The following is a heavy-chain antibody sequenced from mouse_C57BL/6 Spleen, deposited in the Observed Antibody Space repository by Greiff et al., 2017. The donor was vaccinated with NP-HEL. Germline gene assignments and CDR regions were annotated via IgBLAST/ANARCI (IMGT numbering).Heavy chain of an antibody. CDR2: IDPSDSYT. Sequence: QVQLQQPGAELVMPGASVKLSCKASGYTFTSYWMHWVKQRPGQGLEWIGEIDPSDSYTNYNQKFKGKSTLTVDKSSSTAYMQLSSLTSEDSAVDYCAANWDRGDYWGQGTTLTVSS. V-gene: IGHV1-69*01. CDR3: AANWDRGDY. CDR1: GYTFTSYW. D-gene: IGHD4-1*01. J-gene: IGHJ2*01.